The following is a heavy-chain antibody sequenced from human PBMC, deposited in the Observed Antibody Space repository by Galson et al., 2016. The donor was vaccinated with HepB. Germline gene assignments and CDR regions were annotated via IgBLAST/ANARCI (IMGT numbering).Heavy chain of an antibody. CDR1: GFTFNSYF. CDR2: ISSSSSYI. Sequence: SLRLSCAASGFTFNSYFINWVRQAPGKGLEWVSSISSSSSYIYYADSVKGRFTISRDNAKNSLYLQMNSLRAEDTAVYYCARDRGSNWNDVSQSRHYYYGMDVWGKGTTVTVSS. CDR3: ARDRGSNWNDVSQSRHYYYGMDV. D-gene: IGHD1-20*01. V-gene: IGHV3-21*01. J-gene: IGHJ6*04.